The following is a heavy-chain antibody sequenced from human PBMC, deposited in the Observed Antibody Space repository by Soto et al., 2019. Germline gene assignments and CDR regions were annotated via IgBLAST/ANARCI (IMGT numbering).Heavy chain of an antibody. Sequence: GGSLRLSCAASGFTFSSYAMHWVRQAPGKGLEWVAVISYDGSNKYYADSVKGRFTISRDNSKNTLYLQMNSLRAEDTAVYYCARADKRTYYGMDVWGQGTTVTVSS. J-gene: IGHJ6*02. CDR3: ARADKRTYYGMDV. CDR1: GFTFSSYA. D-gene: IGHD1-1*01. V-gene: IGHV3-30-3*01. CDR2: ISYDGSNK.